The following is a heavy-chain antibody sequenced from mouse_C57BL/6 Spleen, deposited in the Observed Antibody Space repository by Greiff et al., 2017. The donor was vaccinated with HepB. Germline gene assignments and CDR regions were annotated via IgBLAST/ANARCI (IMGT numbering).Heavy chain of an antibody. CDR1: GYTFTDYE. D-gene: IGHD1-1*01. V-gene: IGHV1-15*01. CDR3: TRTNYYYGRAFAY. Sequence: QVQLQQSGAELVRPGASVTLSCKASGYTFTDYEMHWVKQTPVHGLEWIGAIDPETGGTAYNQKFKGKAILTADKSSSTAYMALRSLTSEDSAVYYCTRTNYYYGRAFAYWGPGTLVTVSA. J-gene: IGHJ3*01. CDR2: IDPETGGT.